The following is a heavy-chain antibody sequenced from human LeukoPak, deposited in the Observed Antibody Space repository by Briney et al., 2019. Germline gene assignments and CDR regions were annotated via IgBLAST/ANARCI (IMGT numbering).Heavy chain of an antibody. CDR3: ARARYYDSSGYFGY. Sequence: GGSLRLSCAASGFTFSSYGMHWVRQAPGKGLEWVSYISSSGSTIYYADSVKGRFTISRDNAKNSLYLQMNSLRAEDTAVYYCARARYYDSSGYFGYWGQGTLVTVSS. J-gene: IGHJ4*02. D-gene: IGHD3-22*01. CDR2: ISSSGSTI. V-gene: IGHV3-48*04. CDR1: GFTFSSYG.